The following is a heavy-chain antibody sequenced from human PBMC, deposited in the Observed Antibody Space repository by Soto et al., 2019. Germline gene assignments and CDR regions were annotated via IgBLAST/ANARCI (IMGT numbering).Heavy chain of an antibody. Sequence: ARGSLRLSCAAPGFTFSGTGVHWVRQAPGKGLGGVAIISKDGSNKYYADSAKGRFTISRDHSKNTLYLQMNSLRAEDTAVYYCAKDRRFLQGLDSWGQGTLVTVSS. CDR2: ISKDGSNK. CDR3: AKDRRFLQGLDS. V-gene: IGHV3-30*18. J-gene: IGHJ4*02. CDR1: GFTFSGTG. D-gene: IGHD4-4*01.